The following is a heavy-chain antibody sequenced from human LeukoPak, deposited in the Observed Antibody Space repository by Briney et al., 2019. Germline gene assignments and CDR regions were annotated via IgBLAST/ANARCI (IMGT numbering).Heavy chain of an antibody. V-gene: IGHV4-31*03. CDR2: IYYSGST. J-gene: IGHJ6*04. D-gene: IGHD3-16*01. CDR1: GGSISSGGYY. CDR3: AGAGRYYVHRPHYGMDV. Sequence: SETLSLTCTVSGGSISSGGYYWSWIRQHPGKGLEWIGYIYYSGSTYYNPSLKSRVTISVDTSKNQFSLKLSSVTAADTAVYYCAGAGRYYVHRPHYGMDVWGKGTTVTVSS.